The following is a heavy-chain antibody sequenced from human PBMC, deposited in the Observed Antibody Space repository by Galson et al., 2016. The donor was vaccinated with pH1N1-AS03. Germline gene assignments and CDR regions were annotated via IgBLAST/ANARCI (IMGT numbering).Heavy chain of an antibody. D-gene: IGHD2-15*01. Sequence: SVKVSCKASGYTFSTYGVSWVRQAPGQGLEWMGWISGYDDDTNYAQNVAGRVTMTTDKSTSKVYMELRSLRSDDTAVYYCARDRGFRPDTFDIWGQGTWVTVPS. V-gene: IGHV1-18*04. CDR1: GYTFSTYG. J-gene: IGHJ3*02. CDR2: ISGYDDDT. CDR3: ARDRGFRPDTFDI.